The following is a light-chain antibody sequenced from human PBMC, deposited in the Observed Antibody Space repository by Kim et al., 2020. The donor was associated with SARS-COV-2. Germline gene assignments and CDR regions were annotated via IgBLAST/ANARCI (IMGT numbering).Light chain of an antibody. J-gene: IGLJ2*01. CDR1: SSDVGGYNS. V-gene: IGLV2-8*01. CDR2: EVS. Sequence: GQSGTIACPGTSSDVGGYNSGSWYQQRPGKAPKLMSYEVSKRPSGVPDRFSGSKSGNTASLTVSGLQAEDEADYYCSSYAGSNSLVFGGGTKVTVL. CDR3: SSYAGSNSLV.